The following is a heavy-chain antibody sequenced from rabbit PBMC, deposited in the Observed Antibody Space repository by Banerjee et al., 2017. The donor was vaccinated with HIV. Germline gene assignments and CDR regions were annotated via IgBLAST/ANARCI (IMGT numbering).Heavy chain of an antibody. CDR2: IYAGNSGST. J-gene: IGHJ6*01. D-gene: IGHD2-1*01. CDR1: GFSFSSSYF. CDR3: ARLSAGDAADDYERIHL. V-gene: IGHV1S40*01. Sequence: QSLEESGGDLVKPGASLTLTCTASGFSFSSSYFVCWVRQAPGKGLEWIACIYAGNSGSTGYASWAKGRFTISKTSSTTVTLQMTSLTAADTATYFCARLSAGDAADDYERIHLWGPGTLVTVS.